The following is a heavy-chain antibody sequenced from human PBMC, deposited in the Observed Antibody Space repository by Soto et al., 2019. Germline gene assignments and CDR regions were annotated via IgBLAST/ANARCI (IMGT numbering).Heavy chain of an antibody. CDR1: GGSFSGYY. D-gene: IGHD6-19*01. Sequence: SETLSLTCAVYGGSFSGYYWSWIRQPPGKGLEWIGEINHSGSTNYNPSLKSRVTISVDTSKNQFSLKLSSVTAADTDVYYCARGLWAVAVKGGGNYYYYGMDVWGQGTPVTVYS. V-gene: IGHV4-34*01. CDR2: INHSGST. CDR3: ARGLWAVAVKGGGNYYYYGMDV. J-gene: IGHJ6*01.